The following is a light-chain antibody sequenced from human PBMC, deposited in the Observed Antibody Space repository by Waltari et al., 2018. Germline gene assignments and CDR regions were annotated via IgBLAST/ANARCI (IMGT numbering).Light chain of an antibody. Sequence: DIQMTQSPSTLSASVGDRVTITCRASQTISNWLAWYPQKPGKAPKVLIYKASSLESGVPSRFSGSGSGTEFTLTISSLQPDDFATYYCQHYNNYPLTFGGGTKVEIK. CDR1: QTISNW. V-gene: IGKV1-5*03. CDR2: KAS. CDR3: QHYNNYPLT. J-gene: IGKJ4*01.